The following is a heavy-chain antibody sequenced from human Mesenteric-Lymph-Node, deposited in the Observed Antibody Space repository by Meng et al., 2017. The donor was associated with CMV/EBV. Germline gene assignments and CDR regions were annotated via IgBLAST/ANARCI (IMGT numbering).Heavy chain of an antibody. CDR1: GFTFKDYA. CDR2: IKRDGSET. J-gene: IGHJ3*02. D-gene: IGHD3-22*01. CDR3: ARDPYDSGGCGAFDI. V-gene: IGHV3-7*01. Sequence: GGSLRLSCAASGFTFKDYALHWVRQAPGKGLEWVANIKRDGSETVYVDSVKGRFTVSRDNAENSLYLQMNSLRAEDTALYYCARDPYDSGGCGAFDIWGQGTMVTVSS.